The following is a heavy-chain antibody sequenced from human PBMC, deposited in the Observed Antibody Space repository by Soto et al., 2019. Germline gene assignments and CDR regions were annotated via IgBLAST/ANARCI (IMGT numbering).Heavy chain of an antibody. J-gene: IGHJ4*02. CDR3: ARGPYYDFWSGYLGIFDY. V-gene: IGHV3-30-3*01. CDR2: ISYDGSNK. CDR1: GFTFSSYA. Sequence: GGSLRLSCAASGFTFSSYAMHCVRQAPGKGLEWVAVISYDGSNKYYADSVKGRFTISRDNSKNTLYLQMNSLRAEDTAVYYCARGPYYDFWSGYLGIFDYWGQGTLVTVSS. D-gene: IGHD3-3*01.